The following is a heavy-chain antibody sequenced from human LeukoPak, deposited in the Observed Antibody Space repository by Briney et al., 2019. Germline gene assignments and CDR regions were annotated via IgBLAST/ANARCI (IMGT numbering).Heavy chain of an antibody. D-gene: IGHD5-12*01. J-gene: IGHJ4*02. V-gene: IGHV4-34*01. Sequence: SETPSLTCAVYGGSFSGYYWSWIRQPPGKGLEWIGEINHSGSTNYNPSLKSRVTISVDTSKNQFSLKLSSVTAADTAVYYCAKGIAGGYDTFDYWGQGTLVTVSS. CDR3: AKGIAGGYDTFDY. CDR1: GGSFSGYY. CDR2: INHSGST.